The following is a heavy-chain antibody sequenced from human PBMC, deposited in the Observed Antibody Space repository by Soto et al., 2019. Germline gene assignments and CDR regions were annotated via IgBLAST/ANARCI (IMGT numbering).Heavy chain of an antibody. D-gene: IGHD3-10*01. CDR2: INPSGGST. V-gene: IGHV1-46*03. J-gene: IGHJ6*04. CDR3: ARAGIGADYYGSGGKLSMDV. Sequence: ASVKVSCKASGYTFTSYYMHWVRQAPGQGLEWMGIINPSGGSTSYAQKFQGRVTMTRDTSTSTVYMELSSLRSEDTAVYYCARAGIGADYYGSGGKLSMDVWGKGTTVTVSS. CDR1: GYTFTSYY.